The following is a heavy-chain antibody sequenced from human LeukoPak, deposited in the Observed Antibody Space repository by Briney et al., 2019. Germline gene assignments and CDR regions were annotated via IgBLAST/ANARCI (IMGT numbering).Heavy chain of an antibody. J-gene: IGHJ6*03. V-gene: IGHV4-59*01. D-gene: IGHD5-18*01. CDR3: AGAPAMVTGYYYYYMDV. CDR1: GGPISSYY. Sequence: SETLSLTCTVSGGPISSYYWSWIRQPPGKGLEWIGYIYYSGSTNYNPSLKSRVTISVDTSKNQFSLKLSSVTAADTAVYYCAGAPAMVTGYYYYYMDVWGKGTTVTVSS. CDR2: IYYSGST.